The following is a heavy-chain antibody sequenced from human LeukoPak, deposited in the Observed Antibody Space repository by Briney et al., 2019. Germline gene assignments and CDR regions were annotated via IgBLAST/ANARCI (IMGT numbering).Heavy chain of an antibody. Sequence: GGSLRLSCAASGFTFSSYAMSWVRQAPGKGLECVSTISGSGGSTYYADSVKGRFTISRDNSKNTLYLQMNSLRAEDTAVYYCAKDWVVVVITEIDYWGQGTLVTVSS. V-gene: IGHV3-23*01. CDR2: ISGSGGST. J-gene: IGHJ4*02. D-gene: IGHD3-22*01. CDR1: GFTFSSYA. CDR3: AKDWVVVVITEIDY.